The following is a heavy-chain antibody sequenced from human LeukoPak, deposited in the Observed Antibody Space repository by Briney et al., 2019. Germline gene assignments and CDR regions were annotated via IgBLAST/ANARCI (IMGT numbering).Heavy chain of an antibody. CDR1: GSSISTVY. Sequence: SETLSLTCTVYGSSISTVYWGWIRKPPGKGLEWVGSFSPSGATYYNPSLNSRATISRDTSKNQFSLKVTSVTAADTALYYCARTNAFDYWGQGILVTVSS. CDR2: FSPSGAT. V-gene: IGHV4-38-2*02. J-gene: IGHJ4*02. D-gene: IGHD2-8*01. CDR3: ARTNAFDY.